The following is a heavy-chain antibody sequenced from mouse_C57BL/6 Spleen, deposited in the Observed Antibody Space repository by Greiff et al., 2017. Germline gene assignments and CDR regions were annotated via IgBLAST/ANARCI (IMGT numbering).Heavy chain of an antibody. CDR3: ARRGGYYWYFDV. CDR1: GFNIKDYY. J-gene: IGHJ1*03. V-gene: IGHV14-2*01. Sequence: VQLQQSGAELVKPGASVKLSCTASGFNIKDYYMHWVKQRTEQGLEWIGRIDPEAGETKYAPKFQGKATITADTSSNTAYLQLSSLTSEDTAVYYCARRGGYYWYFDVWGTGTTVTVSS. D-gene: IGHD2-2*01. CDR2: IDPEAGET.